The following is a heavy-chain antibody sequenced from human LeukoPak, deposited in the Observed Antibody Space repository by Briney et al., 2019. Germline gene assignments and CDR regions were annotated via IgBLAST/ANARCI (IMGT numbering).Heavy chain of an antibody. CDR1: GFTVSSNY. CDR3: ARDQDGANTY. J-gene: IGHJ4*02. V-gene: IGHV3-53*01. Sequence: GGSLRLSCAASGFTVSSNYMSWVRQAPGRGLEWVSVIYSGGSTYYADSVKGRFTISRDNSKNTLYLQMNSLRAENTAVYYCARDQDGANTYWGQGTLVTVSS. CDR2: IYSGGST.